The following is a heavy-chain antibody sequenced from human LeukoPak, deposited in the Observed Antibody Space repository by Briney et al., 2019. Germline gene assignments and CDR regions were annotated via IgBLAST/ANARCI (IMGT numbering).Heavy chain of an antibody. CDR2: ISYSGST. CDR1: GGSISSYY. Sequence: SETLAVTRTVSGGSISSYYWSWIRQPPGKGLEWIGYISYSGSTNFNPSLKSRVTISVDTSKNQFSLKLSSVTAADTAVYYCAREGTAGTNLNRFDPWGQGTLVT. CDR3: AREGTAGTNLNRFDP. V-gene: IGHV4-59*01. D-gene: IGHD1-1*01. J-gene: IGHJ5*02.